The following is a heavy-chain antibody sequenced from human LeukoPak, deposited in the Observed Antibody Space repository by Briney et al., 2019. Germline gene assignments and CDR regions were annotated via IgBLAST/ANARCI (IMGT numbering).Heavy chain of an antibody. CDR2: ISSSSSTI. CDR1: GFTFSSYS. D-gene: IGHD3-22*01. J-gene: IGHJ3*02. CDR3: ARSPRSGYYYPNAFDI. V-gene: IGHV3-48*01. Sequence: GGSLRLSCAASGFTFSSYSMNWVRQAPGKGLEWVSYISSSSSTIYYADSVKGRFTISRDNVKNSLYLQMNSLRAEDTAVYYCARSPRSGYYYPNAFDIWGQGTMVTVSS.